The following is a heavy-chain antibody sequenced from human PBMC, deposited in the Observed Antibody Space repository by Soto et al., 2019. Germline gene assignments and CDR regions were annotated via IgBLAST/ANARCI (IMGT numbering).Heavy chain of an antibody. V-gene: IGHV4-39*01. J-gene: IGHJ5*02. CDR3: ARRAHGYPNNWFAP. Sequence: QLQLQESGPGLVKPSETLSLACSVSVGSISSSGYYWGWIRQPPGKGLEWIGCIYYSGVTHYNPSLKSRATVSVDTSQNQFSLRLSSVTAADTAVYYCARRAHGYPNNWFAPWGQGTLVTVSS. D-gene: IGHD3-22*01. CDR1: VGSISSSGYY. CDR2: IYYSGVT.